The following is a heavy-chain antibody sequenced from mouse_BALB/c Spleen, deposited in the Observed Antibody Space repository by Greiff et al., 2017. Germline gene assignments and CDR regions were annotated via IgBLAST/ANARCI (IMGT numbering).Heavy chain of an antibody. Sequence: EVQRVESGPGLVKPSQSLSLTCSVTGYSITSGYYWNWIRQFPGNKLEWMGYISYDGSNNYNPSLKNRISITRDTSKNQFFLKLNSVTTEDTATYYCARDVNWGFAYWGQGTLVTVSA. J-gene: IGHJ3*01. CDR3: ARDVNWGFAY. CDR2: ISYDGSN. CDR1: GYSITSGYY. D-gene: IGHD4-1*02. V-gene: IGHV3-6*02.